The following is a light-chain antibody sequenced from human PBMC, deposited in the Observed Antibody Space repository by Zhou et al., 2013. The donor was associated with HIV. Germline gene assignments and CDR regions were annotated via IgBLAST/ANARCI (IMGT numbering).Light chain of an antibody. CDR2: KAS. CDR1: QSISTW. J-gene: IGKJ1*01. V-gene: IGKV1-5*03. CDR3: QQYNTYSLWT. Sequence: DIQMTQSPSTLSASVGDRVTITCRASQSISTWLAWYQQKPGKAPKLLIYKASSLESGVPSRFSGSGSGTEFTLTISSLQPDDFATYYCQQYNTYSLWTFGQGTKVE.